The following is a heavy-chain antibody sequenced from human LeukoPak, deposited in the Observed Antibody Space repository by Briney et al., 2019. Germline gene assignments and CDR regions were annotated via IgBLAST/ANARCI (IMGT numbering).Heavy chain of an antibody. CDR3: ATGAMVRGGHIGGLSFDY. J-gene: IGHJ4*02. CDR1: GYTFTSYA. V-gene: IGHV1-3*01. CDR2: INAGNGNT. D-gene: IGHD3-10*01. Sequence: ASVKVSCKASGYTFTSYAMHWVRQAPGQRLEWMGWINAGNGNTKYSQKFQGRVTITRDTSASTAYMELSSLRSEDTAVYYCATGAMVRGGHIGGLSFDYWGQGTLVTVSS.